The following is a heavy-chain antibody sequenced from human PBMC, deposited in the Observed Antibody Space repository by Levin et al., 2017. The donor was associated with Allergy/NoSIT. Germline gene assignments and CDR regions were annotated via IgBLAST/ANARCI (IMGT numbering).Heavy chain of an antibody. V-gene: IGHV3-30-3*01. CDR2: ISYDGSNK. CDR3: ARVPRGVDVVVTARPGDY. J-gene: IGHJ4*02. Sequence: GGSLRLSCAASGFTFSSYAMHWVRQAPGKGLEWVAVISYDGSNKYYADSVKGRFTISRDNSKNTLYLQMNSLRAEDTAVYYCARVPRGVDVVVTARPGDYWGQGTLVTVSS. CDR1: GFTFSSYA. D-gene: IGHD2-21*02.